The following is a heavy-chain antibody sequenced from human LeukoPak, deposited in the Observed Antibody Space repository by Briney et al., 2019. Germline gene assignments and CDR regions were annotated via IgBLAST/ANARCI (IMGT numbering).Heavy chain of an antibody. CDR1: GGSISSSSYY. CDR3: ARDASRIQLWPL. CDR2: IYYTGST. D-gene: IGHD5-18*01. V-gene: IGHV4-39*07. Sequence: SETLSLTCTVSGGSISSSSYYWGWIRQPPGKGLEWIGNIYYTGSTYYNPSLKSRVTISEDTSKNQFSLKLSSVTAADTAIYYCARDASRIQLWPLWGQGTLVTVSS. J-gene: IGHJ4*02.